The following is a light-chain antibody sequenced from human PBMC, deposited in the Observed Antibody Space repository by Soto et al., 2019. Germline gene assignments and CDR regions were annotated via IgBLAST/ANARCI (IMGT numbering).Light chain of an antibody. Sequence: EITMTQSPSTLSGTIGDRVTIACRASQTISSWLAWYQQKPGKAPKLLIYKASTLKSGVPSRFSGSGSGTEFTLTISSLQPDDFATYYCQHYNSYSEAFGQGTNVDIK. V-gene: IGKV1-5*03. J-gene: IGKJ1*01. CDR1: QTISSW. CDR3: QHYNSYSEA. CDR2: KAS.